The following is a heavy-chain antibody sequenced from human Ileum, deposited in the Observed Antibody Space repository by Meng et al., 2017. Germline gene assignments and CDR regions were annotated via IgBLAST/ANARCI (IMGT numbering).Heavy chain of an antibody. CDR1: GYSFTTYG. CDR3: ARDRGTYPDTFDI. CDR2: ISAYNADK. Sequence: QREQSGAEVKKPGASVNVSCKASGYSFTTYGISWVRQAPGQGLEWMSYISAYNADKTYAQNVQGRVTMTTDTSTSTAYMELRSLRSDDTAVYYCARDRGTYPDTFDIWGQGTVVTVSS. V-gene: IGHV1-18*01. J-gene: IGHJ3*02. D-gene: IGHD1-26*01.